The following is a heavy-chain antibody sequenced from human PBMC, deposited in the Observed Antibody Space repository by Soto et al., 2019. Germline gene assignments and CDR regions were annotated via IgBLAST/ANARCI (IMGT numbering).Heavy chain of an antibody. CDR2: ISGSCGTT. D-gene: IGHD2-15*01. Sequence: EVQLLESGGGLVQPGGSLRLSCAASGFTFSSYAMSCVRQAPGKGLEWVSAISGSCGTTYYADSVKGRFTISRDNSKNTLYLQMNSLRAEDTAIYYCAKDLRILYCSGDSCYSIIKGPFDYWGQGALVTVSS. V-gene: IGHV3-23*01. CDR3: AKDLRILYCSGDSCYSIIKGPFDY. CDR1: GFTFSSYA. J-gene: IGHJ4*02.